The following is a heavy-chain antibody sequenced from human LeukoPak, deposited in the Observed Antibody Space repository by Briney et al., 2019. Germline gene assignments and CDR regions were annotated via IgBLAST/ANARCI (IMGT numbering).Heavy chain of an antibody. CDR2: ISYDGSNK. V-gene: IGHV3-30*18. J-gene: IGHJ4*02. CDR3: AKGRDWQWLYYFDY. D-gene: IGHD6-19*01. CDR1: GFTFSSYG. Sequence: GGSLRLSCAASGFTFSSYGMHWVRQAPGKGLEWVAVISYDGSNKYYADSVKGRFTISRDNSKNTLCLQMNSLRAEDTAVYYCAKGRDWQWLYYFDYWGQGTLVTVSS.